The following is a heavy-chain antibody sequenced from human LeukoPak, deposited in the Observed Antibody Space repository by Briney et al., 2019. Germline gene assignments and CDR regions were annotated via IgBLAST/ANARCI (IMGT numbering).Heavy chain of an antibody. CDR1: GFTVSSNY. CDR2: ISYDGSNN. D-gene: IGHD5-24*01. CDR3: AKDPVVRRWVLAYYFDY. Sequence: GGSLRLSCAVSGFTVSSNYMSWVRQAPGKGLEWVAVISYDGSNNNYADSVKGRFTISRDKSKNTLYLQMNSLRAEDTAVYYCAKDPVVRRWVLAYYFDYWGQGTLVTVSS. V-gene: IGHV3-30*18. J-gene: IGHJ4*02.